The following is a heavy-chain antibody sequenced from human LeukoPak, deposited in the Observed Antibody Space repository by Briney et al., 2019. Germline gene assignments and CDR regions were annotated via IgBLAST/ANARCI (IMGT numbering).Heavy chain of an antibody. CDR2: IKSETEGWTT. J-gene: IGHJ4*02. CDR1: GFTFSSYG. D-gene: IGHD5-24*01. Sequence: KPGGSLRLSCAASGFTFSSYGMHWVRQAPGKGLEWVGRIKSETEGWTTDYAAPVKGRFTISRDDSKNTVHLQMSSLKVEDTAMYYCTTMAKYWGQGTLVTVSS. CDR3: TTMAKY. V-gene: IGHV3-15*01.